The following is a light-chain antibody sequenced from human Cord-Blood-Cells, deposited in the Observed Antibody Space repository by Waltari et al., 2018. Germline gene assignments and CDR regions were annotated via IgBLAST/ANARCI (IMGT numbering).Light chain of an antibody. V-gene: IGLV1-47*01. Sequence: QSVLTQPPSASGTPGQRVTISCSGSSSNIGSNYVYWYQQLPGTAPKLRIYRHTQRPSGVPDRFSGSKSGKTASLTSSGRQAEDDADYYCSSYTSSSTWVFGGGTKLTVL. CDR3: SSYTSSSTWV. CDR1: SSNIGSNY. CDR2: RHT. J-gene: IGLJ3*02.